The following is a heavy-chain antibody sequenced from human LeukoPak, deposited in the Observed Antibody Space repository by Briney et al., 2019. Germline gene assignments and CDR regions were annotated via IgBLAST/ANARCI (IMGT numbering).Heavy chain of an antibody. Sequence: PGGSLRLSCAASGFTFSSYGMHWVRQAPGKGLEWVAFIRYDGSNKYYAESVKGRFTISRDNSKNTLYLQMNSLRAEDTAVYSCAELGITMIGGVWGKGTTVTISS. CDR1: GFTFSSYG. J-gene: IGHJ6*04. D-gene: IGHD3-10*02. V-gene: IGHV3-30*02. CDR3: AELGITMIGGV. CDR2: IRYDGSNK.